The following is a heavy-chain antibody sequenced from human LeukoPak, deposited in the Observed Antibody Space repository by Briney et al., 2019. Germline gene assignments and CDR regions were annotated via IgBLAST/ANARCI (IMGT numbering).Heavy chain of an antibody. Sequence: ASVKISCKASGYTFTDYYMHWVQQAPGKGLEWMGRVDPEDGETIYAEKFQGRVTITADTSTDTAYMELSSLRSEDTAMYYCATDRSYYGDYWGQGTLVTVSS. V-gene: IGHV1-69-2*01. D-gene: IGHD1-26*01. CDR2: VDPEDGET. J-gene: IGHJ4*02. CDR1: GYTFTDYY. CDR3: ATDRSYYGDY.